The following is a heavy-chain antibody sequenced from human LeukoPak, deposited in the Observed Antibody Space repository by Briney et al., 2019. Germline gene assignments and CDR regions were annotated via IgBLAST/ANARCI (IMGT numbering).Heavy chain of an antibody. CDR3: AKDKIAYSGSYDY. V-gene: IGHV3-30*18. Sequence: PGRSLRLSCAASGFTLSIYGMHWVRQAPGKGLEWVAVISYDGSNKYYADFVKGRFTISRDNSKNTLDLQMNSLRAEDTAVYYCAKDKIAYSGSYDYWGQGTPVTVSS. CDR2: ISYDGSNK. CDR1: GFTLSIYG. J-gene: IGHJ4*02. D-gene: IGHD1-26*01.